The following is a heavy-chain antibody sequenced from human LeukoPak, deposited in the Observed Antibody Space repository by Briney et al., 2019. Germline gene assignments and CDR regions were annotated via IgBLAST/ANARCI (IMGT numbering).Heavy chain of an antibody. D-gene: IGHD3-22*01. Sequence: GPVKVSCKVSGYTLTELSMHWVRQAPGKGLEWMGGFDPEDGETIYAQKFQGRVTMTEYTSTDTAYMELSSLRSEDTAVYYCATRDAITMIVAYWGQGTLVTVSS. J-gene: IGHJ4*02. CDR1: GYTLTELS. CDR3: ATRDAITMIVAY. CDR2: FDPEDGET. V-gene: IGHV1-24*01.